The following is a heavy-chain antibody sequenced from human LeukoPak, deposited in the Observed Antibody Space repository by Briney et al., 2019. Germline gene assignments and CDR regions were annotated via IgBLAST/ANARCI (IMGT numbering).Heavy chain of an antibody. D-gene: IGHD3-9*01. CDR3: ARDGGRYFDWLLYFWFDP. CDR1: GYTFTGYY. V-gene: IGHV1-2*02. J-gene: IGHJ5*02. CDR2: INPNSGGT. Sequence: ASVKVSCKASGYTFTGYYMHWVRQAPGQGLEWMGWINPNSGGTNYAQKFQGRVTMTRDTSISTAYMELSRLRSDDTAVYYCARDGGRYFDWLLYFWFDPWGQGTLVTVSS.